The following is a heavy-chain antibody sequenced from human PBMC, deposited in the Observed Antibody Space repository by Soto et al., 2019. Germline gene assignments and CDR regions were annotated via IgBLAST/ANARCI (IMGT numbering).Heavy chain of an antibody. CDR1: GFTFSSYS. CDR2: ISSSSSYI. D-gene: IGHD1-7*01. V-gene: IGHV3-21*01. Sequence: EVQLVESGGGLVKPGGSLRLSCAASGFTFSSYSMNWVRQAPGKGLEWVSSISSSSSYIYYADSVKGRFTISRDNAKNSLYLQMNSLRAEDTAVYYCAGETVTGTTIIKDPCMDVWGQGTTVTVSS. J-gene: IGHJ6*02. CDR3: AGETVTGTTIIKDPCMDV.